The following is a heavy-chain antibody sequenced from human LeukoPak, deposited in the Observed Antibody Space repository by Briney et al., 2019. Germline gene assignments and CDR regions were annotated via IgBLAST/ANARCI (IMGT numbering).Heavy chain of an antibody. CDR3: ARMSLARIQLWYYYYMDV. CDR2: IKQDGSEK. D-gene: IGHD5-18*01. CDR1: GFTFSSYW. J-gene: IGHJ6*03. V-gene: IGHV3-7*01. Sequence: GGSLRLSWAASGFTFSSYWMSWVRQAPGKGLEWVANIKQDGSEKYYVDSVKGRFTISRDNAKNSLYLQMNSLRAEDTAVYYCARMSLARIQLWYYYYMDVWGKGTTVTVSS.